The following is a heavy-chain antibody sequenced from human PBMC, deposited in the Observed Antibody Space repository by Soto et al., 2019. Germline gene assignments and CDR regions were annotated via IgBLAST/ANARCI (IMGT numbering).Heavy chain of an antibody. D-gene: IGHD3-22*01. J-gene: IGHJ5*02. Sequence: QVQLVESGGGVVQPGRSLRLSCAASGFTFSSYAMHWVRQAPGKGLEWVAVISYDGSNKYYADSVKGRFTISRDNSKNTLYLQMNSLRAEDTAVYYCARDGDYYDSSVYSGWFDPWGQGTLVTVSS. V-gene: IGHV3-30-3*01. CDR1: GFTFSSYA. CDR3: ARDGDYYDSSVYSGWFDP. CDR2: ISYDGSNK.